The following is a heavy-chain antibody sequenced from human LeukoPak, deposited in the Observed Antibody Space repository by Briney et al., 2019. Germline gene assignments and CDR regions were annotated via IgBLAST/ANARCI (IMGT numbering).Heavy chain of an antibody. J-gene: IGHJ4*02. CDR2: ISGSGGST. Sequence: GASLRLSCAASGFTFSSYAMSWVRQAPGKGLEWVSAISGSGGSTYYADSVKGRFTISGDNSKNTLYLQMNSLRAEDTAVYYCAKDAFYCSSTSCYAFDYWGQGTLVTVSS. CDR3: AKDAFYCSSTSCYAFDY. CDR1: GFTFSSYA. D-gene: IGHD2-2*01. V-gene: IGHV3-23*01.